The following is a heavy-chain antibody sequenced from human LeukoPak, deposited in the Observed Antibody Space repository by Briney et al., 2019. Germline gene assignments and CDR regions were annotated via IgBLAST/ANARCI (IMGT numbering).Heavy chain of an antibody. J-gene: IGHJ4*02. CDR2: IYYSGST. Sequence: SETLSLTCTVSGASITYYYGNWIRHLPGKGLEWIGYIYYSGSTNYNPSLTSRVTMSIDTSNNQFSLKLTSVTAADTAIYYCAGHGARGQPFDYWGQGILVTVSS. CDR3: AGHGARGQPFDY. V-gene: IGHV4-59*08. D-gene: IGHD1-26*01. CDR1: GASITYYY.